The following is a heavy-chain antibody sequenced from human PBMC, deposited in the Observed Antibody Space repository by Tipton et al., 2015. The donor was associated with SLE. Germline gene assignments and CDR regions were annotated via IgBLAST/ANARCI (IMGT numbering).Heavy chain of an antibody. CDR2: ISGRGVST. CDR3: ATEHHDAFDI. Sequence: GSLRLSCAASGFTFDSYAMSWVRQAPGKGLQWVSAISGRGVSTYYADSVKGRFTISRDDSKNTLYLHMNSLRVEDTAVYYCATEHHDAFDIWGQGTKVTVSS. CDR1: GFTFDSYA. D-gene: IGHD1/OR15-1a*01. J-gene: IGHJ3*02. V-gene: IGHV3-23*01.